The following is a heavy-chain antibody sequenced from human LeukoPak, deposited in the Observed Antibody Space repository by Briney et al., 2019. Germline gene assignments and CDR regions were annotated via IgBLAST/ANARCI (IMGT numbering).Heavy chain of an antibody. J-gene: IGHJ4*02. CDR3: AGEIAAAGNFDY. D-gene: IGHD6-13*01. CDR1: GFTFSSYA. V-gene: IGHV3-23*01. CDR2: ISGSGGST. Sequence: GGSLRLSCAASGFTFSSYAMSWVRQAPGKGLEWVSAISGSGGSTYYADSVKGRFTISRDNSENTLYLQMNSLRAEDTAVYYCAGEIAAAGNFDYWGQGTLVTVSS.